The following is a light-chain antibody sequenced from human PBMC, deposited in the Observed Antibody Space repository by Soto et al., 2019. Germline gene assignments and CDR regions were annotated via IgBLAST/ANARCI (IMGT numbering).Light chain of an antibody. CDR2: GVS. V-gene: IGKV3-15*01. J-gene: IGKJ2*01. Sequence: EIVMMQSPATLSVSPGERATLSCRASQRVSSNLAWYQQKPGQAPRLLIYGVSTRATGIPARFSGSGSGTEFTLTISSLQSEDFAVDYCQQYNSWPPMYTFGQGTKLEIK. CDR3: QQYNSWPPMYT. CDR1: QRVSSN.